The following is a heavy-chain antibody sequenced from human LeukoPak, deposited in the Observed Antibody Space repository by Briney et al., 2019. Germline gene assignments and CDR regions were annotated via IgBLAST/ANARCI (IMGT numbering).Heavy chain of an antibody. V-gene: IGHV3-21*01. J-gene: IGHJ3*02. CDR1: GFTFSSYS. D-gene: IGHD3-22*01. CDR3: ARELGGGETYYYDSSGYPEGAFDI. Sequence: GGSLRLSCAASGFTFSSYSMNWVRQAPGKGLEWVSSISSSSSYIYYADSVKGRFTISRDNAKSSLYLQMNSLRAEDTAVYYCARELGGGETYYYDSSGYPEGAFDIWGQGTMVTVSS. CDR2: ISSSSSYI.